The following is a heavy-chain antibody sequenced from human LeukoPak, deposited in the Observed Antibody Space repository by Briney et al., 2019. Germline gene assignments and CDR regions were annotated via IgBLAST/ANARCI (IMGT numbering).Heavy chain of an antibody. V-gene: IGHV3-30*18. J-gene: IGHJ4*02. CDR2: ISYDGSNK. Sequence: QPGRSLRLSCAASGFTFSSYGMHWVRQAPGKGLEWVAVISYDGSNKYYADSVKGRFTISRGNSKNTLYLQMNSLRAEDTAVYYCAKDRPSSGWSFVDYWGQGTLVTVSS. D-gene: IGHD6-19*01. CDR3: AKDRPSSGWSFVDY. CDR1: GFTFSSYG.